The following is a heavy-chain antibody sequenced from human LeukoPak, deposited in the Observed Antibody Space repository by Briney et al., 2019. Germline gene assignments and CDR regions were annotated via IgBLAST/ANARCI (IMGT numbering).Heavy chain of an antibody. Sequence: ASLKVSCKASVFTFTSYGISWVCQAPGQRLEWMGWISAYNGNTNYAQKLQGRVTMTTDTSTSTAYMELRSLRSDDTAVYYCARDEPELAFNLDYWGQGTLVTVSS. J-gene: IGHJ4*02. CDR3: ARDEPELAFNLDY. CDR1: VFTFTSYG. D-gene: IGHD1-1*01. CDR2: ISAYNGNT. V-gene: IGHV1-18*01.